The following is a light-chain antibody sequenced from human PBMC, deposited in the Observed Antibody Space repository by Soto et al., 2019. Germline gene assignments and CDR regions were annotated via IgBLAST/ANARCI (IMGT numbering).Light chain of an antibody. V-gene: IGKV1-5*01. CDR1: QSISSW. Sequence: DIQMTQSPSTLSASVGDRVTITCRASQSISSWLAWYQQKPGKAPKLLIYDASSLESGVPSRFSGSGSGTEFTLTISSLQPDDFETYYCQQYNSYSEGTFGQGTKVEIK. CDR2: DAS. J-gene: IGKJ1*01. CDR3: QQYNSYSEGT.